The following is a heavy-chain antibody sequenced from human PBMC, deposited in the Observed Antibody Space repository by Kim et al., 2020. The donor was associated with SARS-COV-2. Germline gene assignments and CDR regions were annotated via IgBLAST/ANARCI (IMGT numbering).Heavy chain of an antibody. CDR3: ARDTIWDLNFDY. CDR2: ISSSSSYI. V-gene: IGHV3-21*01. CDR1: GFTFSSYS. Sequence: GGSLRLSCAASGFTFSSYSMNWVRQAPGKGLEWVSSISSSSSYIYYADSVKGRFTISRDDAKNSLYLQMNSLRAEDTAVYYCARDTIWDLNFDYWGQGTLVTVSS. D-gene: IGHD3-10*01. J-gene: IGHJ4*02.